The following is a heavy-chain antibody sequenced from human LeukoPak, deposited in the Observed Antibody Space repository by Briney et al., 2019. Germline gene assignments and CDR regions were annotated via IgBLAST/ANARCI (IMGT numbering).Heavy chain of an antibody. V-gene: IGHV1-2*02. D-gene: IGHD6-13*01. CDR3: ARELSAAGTGYYGMDV. Sequence: GASVKVSCKASGYTFTGYYMHWVRQAPGQGLEWMGWINPNSGGTNYAQKFQGRVTMTRDTSISTAYMELSRLRSDDTAVYYCARELSAAGTGYYGMDVWGQGTTVTVSS. CDR2: INPNSGGT. CDR1: GYTFTGYY. J-gene: IGHJ6*02.